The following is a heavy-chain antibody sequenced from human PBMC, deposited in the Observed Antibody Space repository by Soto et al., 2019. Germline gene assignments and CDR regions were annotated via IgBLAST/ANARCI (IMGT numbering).Heavy chain of an antibody. V-gene: IGHV3-23*01. Sequence: EVHLLESGGDLVQPGGSLRLSCTASGLTFSTCAMTWVRQAPGKGLEWVSAIGGSGTGGRTYYADSVKGRFTISRDNSKNPVYLQMNSLRADDTAAYSCAKSTGGLAGYNYDYYGMDVWGRGTTVNVSS. J-gene: IGHJ6*02. CDR1: GLTFSTCA. CDR2: IGGSGTGGRT. CDR3: AKSTGGLAGYNYDYYGMDV. D-gene: IGHD5-12*01.